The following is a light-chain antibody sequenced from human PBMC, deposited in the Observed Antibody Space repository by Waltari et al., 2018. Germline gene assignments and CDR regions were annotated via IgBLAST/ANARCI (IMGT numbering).Light chain of an antibody. J-gene: IGKJ5*01. CDR1: QNIGTS. V-gene: IGKV3-15*01. CDR2: GAS. CDR3: QQSYSIPIT. Sequence: EIEMTQSPASLSVSPGETAILTCRASQNIGTSLSWFQLRPGRAPRHLIYGASTRATGIPARFSASGSGTEFSLTISSLQPEDFATYYCQQSYSIPITFGQGTRLEIK.